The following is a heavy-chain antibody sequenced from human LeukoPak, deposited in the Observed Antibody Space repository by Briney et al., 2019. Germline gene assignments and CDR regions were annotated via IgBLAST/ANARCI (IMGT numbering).Heavy chain of an antibody. CDR3: ARVFYDFWSGDYYYYMDV. V-gene: IGHV3-48*01. J-gene: IGHJ6*03. Sequence: QTGGSLRLSCAASGSTFSSYSMNWVRQAPGKGLEWVSYISSSSSTIYYADSVKGRFTISRDNAKNPLYLQMNSLRAEDTAVYYCARVFYDFWSGDYYYYMDVWGKGTTVTVSS. CDR1: GSTFSSYS. CDR2: ISSSSSTI. D-gene: IGHD3-3*01.